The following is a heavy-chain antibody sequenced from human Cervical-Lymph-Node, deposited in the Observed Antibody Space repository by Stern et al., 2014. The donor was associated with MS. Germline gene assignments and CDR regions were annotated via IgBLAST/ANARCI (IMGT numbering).Heavy chain of an antibody. CDR2: INPTGGST. J-gene: IGHJ6*02. CDR3: AREVTGHRLGMMDV. D-gene: IGHD2-21*02. V-gene: IGHV1-46*01. CDR1: GYTFTSYY. Sequence: QVQLVQSGAEVKKPGASVKVSCKASGYTFTSYYMHWVRPAPGQGLEWMGIINPTGGSTRYAQKFQGRLTMTRDTSTSTVYMELSSLRSDDTAVYYCAREVTGHRLGMMDVWGQGTTVTVSS.